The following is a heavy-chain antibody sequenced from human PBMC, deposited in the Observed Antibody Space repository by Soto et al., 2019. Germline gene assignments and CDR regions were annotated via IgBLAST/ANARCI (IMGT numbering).Heavy chain of an antibody. CDR1: GYTFTSYA. V-gene: IGHV1-3*01. J-gene: IGHJ3*02. CDR2: INAGNGNT. D-gene: IGHD1-1*01. Sequence: ASVKVSCKASGYTFTSYAMHWVRQAPGQRLEWMGWINAGNGNTKYSQKFQGRVTITRDTSASTAYMELSSLRSEDTAVYYCARVNLHQYNWNGRLAFDIWGQGTMVTVSS. CDR3: ARVNLHQYNWNGRLAFDI.